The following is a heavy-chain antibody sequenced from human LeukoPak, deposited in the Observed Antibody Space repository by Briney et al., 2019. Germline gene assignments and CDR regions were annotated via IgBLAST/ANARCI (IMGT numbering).Heavy chain of an antibody. CDR2: INPNNGAT. J-gene: IGHJ6*02. CDR3: ARVGSSNYAYYYGMDV. D-gene: IGHD1-7*01. CDR1: GYTFTGYY. V-gene: IGHV1-2*06. Sequence: ASVKVSCKASGYTFTGYYMHWVRQAPGQGLEWMGRINPNNGATNYAQKLQGRVTITGDTSISTAYMELSSLRSDDTAVYYCARVGSSNYAYYYGMDVWGQGTTVTVSS.